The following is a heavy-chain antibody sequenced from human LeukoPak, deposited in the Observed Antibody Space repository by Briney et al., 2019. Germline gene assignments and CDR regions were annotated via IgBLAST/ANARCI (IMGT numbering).Heavy chain of an antibody. CDR3: ARDQRSYCSSTSCYAIDY. D-gene: IGHD2-2*01. J-gene: IGHJ4*02. CDR1: GGTFSSYA. Sequence: GASVKVSCKASGGTFSSYAISWVRQAPGQGLEWMGWISAYNGNTNYAQKLQGRVTMTTDTSTSTAYMELRSLRSDDTAVYYCARDQRSYCSSTSCYAIDYWGQGTLVTVSS. V-gene: IGHV1-18*01. CDR2: ISAYNGNT.